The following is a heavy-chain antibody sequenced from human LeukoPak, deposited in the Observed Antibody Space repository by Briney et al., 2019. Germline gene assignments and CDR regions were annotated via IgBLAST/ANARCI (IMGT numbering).Heavy chain of an antibody. Sequence: GGSLRLSCAASGFTFSSYSMNWVRQAPGKGLEWVSSISSSSSYIYYADSVKGRFTISRGNAKNSLYLQMNSLRAEDTAVYYCAREYCSGGSCYGYDYWGQGTLVTVSS. D-gene: IGHD2-15*01. CDR1: GFTFSSYS. J-gene: IGHJ4*02. CDR2: ISSSSSYI. CDR3: AREYCSGGSCYGYDY. V-gene: IGHV3-21*01.